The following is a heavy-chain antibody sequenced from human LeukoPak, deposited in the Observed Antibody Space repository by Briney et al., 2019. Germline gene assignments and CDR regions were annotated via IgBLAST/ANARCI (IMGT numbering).Heavy chain of an antibody. Sequence: GGSLRLSCTGSGFTFSSYWMHWVRQVPGKGLVWVSRINSDRSTSTTNYADSVEGRFAISRDNAKNTLYLQMNSLRAEDTAVYYCVRSASGNYGLFDYWGQGTLVTVSS. D-gene: IGHD1-26*01. CDR3: VRSASGNYGLFDY. CDR2: INSDRSTSTT. CDR1: GFTFSSYW. J-gene: IGHJ4*02. V-gene: IGHV3-74*01.